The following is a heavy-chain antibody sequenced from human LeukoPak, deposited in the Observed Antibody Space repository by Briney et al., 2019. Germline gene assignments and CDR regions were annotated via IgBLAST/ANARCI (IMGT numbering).Heavy chain of an antibody. V-gene: IGHV3-13*01. J-gene: IGHJ4*02. CDR1: GFTFSSYD. Sequence: GGPLRLSYAASGFTFSSYDMHWVRQATGKGLEWVSAIGTAGDTYYPGSVKGRFTISRENAKNSLYLQMNSLRAGDTAVYYCARFGGYSYGYDYWGQGTLVTVSS. D-gene: IGHD5-18*01. CDR2: IGTAGDT. CDR3: ARFGGYSYGYDY.